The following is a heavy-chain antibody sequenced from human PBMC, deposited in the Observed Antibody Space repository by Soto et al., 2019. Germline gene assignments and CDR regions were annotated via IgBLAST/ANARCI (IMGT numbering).Heavy chain of an antibody. CDR2: MNPNSGNT. V-gene: IGHV1-8*01. D-gene: IGHD4-17*01. J-gene: IGHJ6*03. CDR3: ARAAYGEYYYYMDV. CDR1: GYTFTSYD. Sequence: QVQLVQSGAEVKKPGASVKVSCKASGYTFTSYDINWVRQATGQGLEWMGWMNPNSGNTGYAQMFQGRVTMTRNTSISTAYMELSSLRSEDTAVYYCARAAYGEYYYYMDVWGKGTTVTVSS.